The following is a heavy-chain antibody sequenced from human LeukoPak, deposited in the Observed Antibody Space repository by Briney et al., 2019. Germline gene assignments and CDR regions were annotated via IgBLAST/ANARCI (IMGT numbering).Heavy chain of an antibody. CDR2: ISAYNGNT. V-gene: IGHV1-18*01. CDR1: GYTFTSYG. CDR3: ARARYCSGGSCYSGRWFDP. D-gene: IGHD2-15*01. Sequence: GASVQVSCKASGYTFTSYGISWVRQAPGQGLEWMGWISAYNGNTNYAQKLQGRVTMTTDTSTSTAYMELRSLRSDDTAVYYCARARYCSGGSCYSGRWFDPWGQGTLVTVSS. J-gene: IGHJ5*02.